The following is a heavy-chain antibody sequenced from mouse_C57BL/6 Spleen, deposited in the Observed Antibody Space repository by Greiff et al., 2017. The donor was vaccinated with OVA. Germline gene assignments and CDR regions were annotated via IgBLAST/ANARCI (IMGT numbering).Heavy chain of an antibody. J-gene: IGHJ3*01. D-gene: IGHD2-14*01. CDR1: GFNIKDDY. CDR2: IDPENGDT. Sequence: VQLQQSGAELVRPGASVKLSCTASGFNIKDDYMHWVKQRPEQGLEWIGWIDPENGDTEYASKFQGKATITADTSSNTAYLQLSSLTSEDTAVYYCTTSLYVAYWGQGTLVTVSA. V-gene: IGHV14-4*01. CDR3: TTSLYVAY.